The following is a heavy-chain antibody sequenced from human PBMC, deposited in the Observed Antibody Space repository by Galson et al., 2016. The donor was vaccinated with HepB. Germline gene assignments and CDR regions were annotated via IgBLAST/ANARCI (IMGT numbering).Heavy chain of an antibody. CDR2: INPDNGYT. D-gene: IGHD3-16*01. J-gene: IGHJ5*02. Sequence: SVKVSCKASGYTFTGYWLHWVRQAPGLGLEWVGWINPDNGYTYYVQKFRGRVTMTRDTSSTTAVMELSSLTSDDTAVYYCARSLFPGMITICDHWGQGTLVTVSS. V-gene: IGHV1-2*02. CDR1: GYTFTGYW. CDR3: ARSLFPGMITICDH.